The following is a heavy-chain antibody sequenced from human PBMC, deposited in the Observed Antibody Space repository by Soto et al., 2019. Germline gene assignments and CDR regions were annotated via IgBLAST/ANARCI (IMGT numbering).Heavy chain of an antibody. V-gene: IGHV3-21*02. CDR1: GFTFNTYS. Sequence: EVQLVESGGGLVKPWGSLRLSCTASGFTFNTYSMNWVRQAPGRGLEWVSSISSSTTHILYADSVKGRFTISRDNGKNSLYLQMNSLRAEDTAVYYCARDLQMDTIRGGDYWGQGTQVTVYS. D-gene: IGHD5-18*01. J-gene: IGHJ4*02. CDR2: ISSSTTHI. CDR3: ARDLQMDTIRGGDY.